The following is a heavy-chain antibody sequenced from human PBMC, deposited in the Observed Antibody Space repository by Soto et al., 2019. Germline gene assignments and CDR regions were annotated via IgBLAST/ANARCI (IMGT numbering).Heavy chain of an antibody. Sequence: EVQLLGSGGGLVQPGGSLRLSCVGSGFTFSTYWMNWVRQAPGKGLEWVANINPDGNVGTYVDSVRGRFTTSRDNAKNSLYLQMNSLMADDTAVYFCAGWGGHDYNYWGQGIMVTVSS. CDR2: INPDGNVG. CDR3: AGWGGHDYNY. CDR1: GFTFSTYW. V-gene: IGHV3-7*03. D-gene: IGHD4-4*01. J-gene: IGHJ4*02.